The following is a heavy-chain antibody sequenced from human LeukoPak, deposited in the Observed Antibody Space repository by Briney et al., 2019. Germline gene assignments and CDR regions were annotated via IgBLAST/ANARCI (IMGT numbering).Heavy chain of an antibody. CDR2: ISYDGSNK. J-gene: IGHJ6*02. D-gene: IGHD6-13*01. CDR3: AKEPSSYSSSWYGMDV. CDR1: GFTFSSYG. V-gene: IGHV3-30*18. Sequence: PGGSLRLSCAASGFTFSSYGMHWVRQAPGKGLEWVAVISYDGSNKYCADSVKGRFTISRDNSKNTLYLQMNSLRAEDTAVYYCAKEPSSYSSSWYGMDVWGQGTTVTVSS.